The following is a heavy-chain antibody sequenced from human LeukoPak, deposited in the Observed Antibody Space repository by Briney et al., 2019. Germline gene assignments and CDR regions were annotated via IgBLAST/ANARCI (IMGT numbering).Heavy chain of an antibody. Sequence: PGGSLRLSCAASGFSFRTCGMHWVRQAPGKGLEWVAVISYDGSNKYYADSVKGRFTISRDNSKNTLYLQMNSLRAEDTAVYYCAKGGGRGYSYGVDYWGQGTLVTVSS. CDR1: GFSFRTCG. D-gene: IGHD5-18*01. CDR2: ISYDGSNK. J-gene: IGHJ4*02. V-gene: IGHV3-30*18. CDR3: AKGGGRGYSYGVDY.